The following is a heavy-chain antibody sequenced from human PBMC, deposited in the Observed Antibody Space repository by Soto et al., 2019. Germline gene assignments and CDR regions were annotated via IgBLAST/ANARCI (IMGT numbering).Heavy chain of an antibody. V-gene: IGHV3-7*01. CDR2: IKQDGSEK. CDR3: ATERGSGLPEANWIDS. Sequence: EVQLVESGGGLVQPGGSLSLSCAASGFTFSSYWMSWVRQAPGKGLEWVAHIKQDGSEKYYVDSVKGRFTISRDNAKNSLSLQMNSLRAEDTAVYYCATERGSGLPEANWIDSWGQGTRVTVSS. J-gene: IGHJ5*01. D-gene: IGHD3-10*01. CDR1: GFTFSSYW.